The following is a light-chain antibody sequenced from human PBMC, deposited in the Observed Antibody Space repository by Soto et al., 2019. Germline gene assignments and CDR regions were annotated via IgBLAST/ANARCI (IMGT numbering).Light chain of an antibody. J-gene: IGLJ2*01. V-gene: IGLV2-8*01. CDR3: SSYAASDSFVV. Sequence: QSAPTQPPSASGSPGQSVTISCTGTSSDVGGYNYVSWYQHHPDKAPKLIIYEVYKRPSGVPDRFSGSKSGNTASLTVSGLQAEDEAEYYCSSYAASDSFVVFGGGTKLTVL. CDR1: SSDVGGYNY. CDR2: EVY.